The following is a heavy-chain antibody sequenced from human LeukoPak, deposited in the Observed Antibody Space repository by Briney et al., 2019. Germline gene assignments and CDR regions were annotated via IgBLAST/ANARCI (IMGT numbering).Heavy chain of an antibody. Sequence: GGSLRLSCAASGFTFSDYYMSWIRQAPGKGLEWVTCISGSSSYTNYADSVKGRFTISRDNAKNSLYLQMNSLRAEDTAVYYCARHGLYDSSDYWTFQHWGQGTLVTVSS. CDR1: GFTFSDYY. CDR3: ARHGLYDSSDYWTFQH. J-gene: IGHJ1*01. CDR2: ISGSSSYT. D-gene: IGHD3-22*01. V-gene: IGHV3-11*06.